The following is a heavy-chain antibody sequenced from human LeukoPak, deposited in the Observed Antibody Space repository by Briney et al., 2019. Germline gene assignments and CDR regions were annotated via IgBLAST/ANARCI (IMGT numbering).Heavy chain of an antibody. Sequence: GGSLRLSRAASGFTFSSYAMSWVRQAPGKGLEWVSAISGSGGRTYYADSVKGRFTISRDNSKNTLYLQMNSLRAEDTAVYYCAKARGGVVTAIDYWGQRTLVTVSS. CDR3: AKARGGVVTAIDY. CDR1: GFTFSSYA. V-gene: IGHV3-23*01. D-gene: IGHD2-21*02. J-gene: IGHJ4*02. CDR2: ISGSGGRT.